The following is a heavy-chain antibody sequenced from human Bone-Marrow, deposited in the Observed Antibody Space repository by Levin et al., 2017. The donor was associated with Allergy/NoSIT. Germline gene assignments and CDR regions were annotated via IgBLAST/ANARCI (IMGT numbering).Heavy chain of an antibody. J-gene: IGHJ4*02. D-gene: IGHD2-15*01. CDR3: AKDMGLSGIGGGLDH. CDR1: GFPFTNYA. CDR2: VSANTQ. Sequence: PGGSLRLSCAASGFPFTNYAMTWVRQAPGKGLQWVSTVSANTQYYADSVKGRFTISRDNSKNTVYLHLNSLSVEDTAVYYCAKDMGLSGIGGGLDHWGKGTLVTVSS. V-gene: IGHV3-23*01.